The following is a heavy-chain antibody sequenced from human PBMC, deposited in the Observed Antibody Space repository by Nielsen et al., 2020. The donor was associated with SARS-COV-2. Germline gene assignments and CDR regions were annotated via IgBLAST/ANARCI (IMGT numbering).Heavy chain of an antibody. D-gene: IGHD6-19*01. CDR2: INPSGGAA. Sequence: WVRQAPGQGLEWMGIINPSGGAASYAQKFRGRVTMTRDTSTTSVYMELSSLISDDTAVYFCARGTRAGDFDYWGQGTLVTVSS. J-gene: IGHJ4*02. V-gene: IGHV1-46*01. CDR3: ARGTRAGDFDY.